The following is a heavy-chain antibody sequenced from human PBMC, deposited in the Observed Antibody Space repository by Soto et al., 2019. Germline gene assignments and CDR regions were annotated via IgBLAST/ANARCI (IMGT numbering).Heavy chain of an antibody. CDR1: GVSISSGHW. J-gene: IGHJ4*02. D-gene: IGHD3-22*01. Sequence: SETLSLTCAVSGVSISSGHWWSWVRQPPGKGLEWIGEIYHSGTTNNNLSLKSRVTISVDKSKNQFSLKLTSVTAADTAVYYCARDVEHYYDSRPAGHFDYWGQGILVTVSS. V-gene: IGHV4-4*02. CDR3: ARDVEHYYDSRPAGHFDY. CDR2: IYHSGTT.